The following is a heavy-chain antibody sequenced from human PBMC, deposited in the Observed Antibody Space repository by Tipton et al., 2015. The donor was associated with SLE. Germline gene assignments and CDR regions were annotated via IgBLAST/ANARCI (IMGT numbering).Heavy chain of an antibody. V-gene: IGHV4-61*02. CDR2: IYTRGST. Sequence: TLSLTCTVSGGSISSGSYYWSWIRHPAGKGLEWIGRIYTRGSTNYNPSLTSRVTISVDKSKNQFSLKMGSVTAANTASYYCARDLGGDRSMDVWGKGTTVTVSS. CDR3: ARDLGGDRSMDV. CDR1: GGSISSGSYY. J-gene: IGHJ6*03. D-gene: IGHD2-21*01.